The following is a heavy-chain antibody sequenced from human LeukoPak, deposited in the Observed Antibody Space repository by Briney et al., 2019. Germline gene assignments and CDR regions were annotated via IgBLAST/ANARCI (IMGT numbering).Heavy chain of an antibody. D-gene: IGHD3-10*01. V-gene: IGHV3-74*01. CDR2: INTDGSTT. J-gene: IGHJ5*02. Sequence: PGGSLRLSCAASGFTFSDYRMHWVRQAPGKGLVWVSRINTDGSTTAYADSVEGRFTISRDNAKNTLYLQMNSLGAEDTAVYYCARSSTMIRGDRWGQGTLVTVSS. CDR1: GFTFSDYR. CDR3: ARSSTMIRGDR.